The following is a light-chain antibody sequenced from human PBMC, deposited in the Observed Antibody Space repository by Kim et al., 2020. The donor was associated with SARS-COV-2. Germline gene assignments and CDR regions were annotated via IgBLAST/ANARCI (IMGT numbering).Light chain of an antibody. Sequence: DIQMTQSPSSLSASEGDSVTINCRASQSVGTYLNWYQHKPGKAPNLLIYSASTLQSGVPSRFSGGGSGTEFTLTISSLQREDFATYYCQQTYSSLTVTFGQGTRLEIK. CDR3: QQTYSSLTVT. J-gene: IGKJ5*01. V-gene: IGKV1-39*01. CDR1: QSVGTY. CDR2: SAS.